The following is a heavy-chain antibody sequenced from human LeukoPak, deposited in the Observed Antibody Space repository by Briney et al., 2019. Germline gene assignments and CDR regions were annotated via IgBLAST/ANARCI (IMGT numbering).Heavy chain of an antibody. Sequence: GASVKVSCKASGYTFTSYGISWVRQAPGQGLEWMGWIRAYNGNTNYAQKLQGRVTMTTDTSTSTAYMELRSLRSDDTAVYYCARVLRYCSSTSCYLNWFDPWGQGTLVTVSS. D-gene: IGHD2-2*01. V-gene: IGHV1-18*01. CDR3: ARVLRYCSSTSCYLNWFDP. J-gene: IGHJ5*02. CDR1: GYTFTSYG. CDR2: IRAYNGNT.